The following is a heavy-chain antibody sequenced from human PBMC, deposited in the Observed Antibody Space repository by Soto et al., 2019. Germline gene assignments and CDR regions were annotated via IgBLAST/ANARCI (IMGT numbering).Heavy chain of an antibody. J-gene: IGHJ5*02. V-gene: IGHV1-8*01. CDR1: GYTFTNFD. CDR3: ARDLYPQNWNPSYNWFDP. Sequence: QVHLVQSGAEVKKPGASVKLSCKTSGYTFTNFDVNWVRQAAGQGLEWMGWMSPNSENKGYAQKFQGRVTMTTDTSTSTAYMELRSLRSDDTAVYYCARDLYPQNWNPSYNWFDPWGQGTLVTVSS. CDR2: MSPNSENK. D-gene: IGHD1-1*01.